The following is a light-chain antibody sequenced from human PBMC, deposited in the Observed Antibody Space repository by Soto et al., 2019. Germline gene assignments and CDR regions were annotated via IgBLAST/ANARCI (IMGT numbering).Light chain of an antibody. J-gene: IGKJ3*01. CDR3: QQRSNWPRFT. CDR2: DAS. V-gene: IGKV3-11*01. Sequence: EIVLTLSPATLSLSPGERATLSCRASQSVSSYLAWYQQKPGQAPRLLIYDASNRATGIPARFSGSGSGTDFTLTISSLEPEDFAVYYCQQRSNWPRFTFGPGTKVDIK. CDR1: QSVSSY.